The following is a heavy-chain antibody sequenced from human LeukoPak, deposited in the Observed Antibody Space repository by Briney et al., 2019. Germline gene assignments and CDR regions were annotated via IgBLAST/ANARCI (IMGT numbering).Heavy chain of an antibody. D-gene: IGHD2-15*01. V-gene: IGHV4-4*07. CDR1: GGSISSDY. CDR2: IYNSGTT. CDR3: AVEFAY. Sequence: SETLSLICTVSGGSISSDYWSWIRQPAGKGLEWIGLIYNSGTTNYNPSLTSRVDMSVDTSKTQFSLKLSSVTAADTAVYYCAVEFAYWGQGTLVTASS. J-gene: IGHJ4*02.